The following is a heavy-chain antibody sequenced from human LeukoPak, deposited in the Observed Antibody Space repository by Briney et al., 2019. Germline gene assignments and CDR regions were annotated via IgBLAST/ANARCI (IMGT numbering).Heavy chain of an antibody. CDR3: ARVFGDSSGFRNAFDI. CDR2: IKQDGSEK. Sequence: GGSLRLSCAASGFTFSSYWMSWVRQAPGKGLEWVANIKQDGSEKYYVDPVKGRFTISRDNAKNSLYLQMNSLRAEDTAVYYCARVFGDSSGFRNAFDIWGQGTMVTVSS. CDR1: GFTFSSYW. D-gene: IGHD3-22*01. J-gene: IGHJ3*02. V-gene: IGHV3-7*04.